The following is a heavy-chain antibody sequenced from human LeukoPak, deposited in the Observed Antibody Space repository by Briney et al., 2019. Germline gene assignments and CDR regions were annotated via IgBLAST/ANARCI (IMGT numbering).Heavy chain of an antibody. V-gene: IGHV4-61*08. D-gene: IGHD3-16*01. J-gene: IGHJ4*02. CDR3: ARDFPLGRFGY. CDR1: GYSISGGYY. Sequence: PSETLSLTCTVSGYSISGGYYWSWIRQPPGKGLEWIGYIYYSGSTNYNPSLKSRVTISVDTSKNQFSLKLSSATAADTAVYYCARDFPLGRFGYWGQGTLVTVSS. CDR2: IYYSGST.